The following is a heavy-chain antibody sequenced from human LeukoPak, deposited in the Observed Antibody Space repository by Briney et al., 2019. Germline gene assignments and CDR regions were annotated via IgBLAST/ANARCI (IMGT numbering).Heavy chain of an antibody. CDR1: GFIVISNY. V-gene: IGHV3-53*01. CDR3: ARGTCGDSYGCPNTDAFDI. J-gene: IGHJ3*02. D-gene: IGHD5-18*01. Sequence: GGSLRLSCAASGFIVISNYTNCVRQAPGKGLEWVSVIYSGGSTFYADSVKGRFTISRDNSKYTVHIRINGLRAEDTAVYYCARGTCGDSYGCPNTDAFDIWGQGTMVTVSS. CDR2: IYSGGST.